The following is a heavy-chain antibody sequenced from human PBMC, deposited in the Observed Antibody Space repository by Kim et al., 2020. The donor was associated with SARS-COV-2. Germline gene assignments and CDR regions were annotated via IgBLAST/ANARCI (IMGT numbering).Heavy chain of an antibody. V-gene: IGHV1-24*01. CDR3: ATAPAVAGSSSIGPKFYYYYGMDV. Sequence: ASVKVSCKVSGYTLIELSMHWVRQAPGKGLEWMGGFDPEDGETIYAQKFQGRVTMTGDTSTDTAYMELSSLRSEDTAVYYCATAPAVAGSSSIGPKFYYYYGMDVWGQGTTVTVSS. CDR2: FDPEDGET. J-gene: IGHJ6*02. CDR1: GYTLIELS. D-gene: IGHD6-19*01.